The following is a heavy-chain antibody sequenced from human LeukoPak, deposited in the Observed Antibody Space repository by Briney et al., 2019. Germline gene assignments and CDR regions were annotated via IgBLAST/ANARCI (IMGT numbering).Heavy chain of an antibody. J-gene: IGHJ6*03. V-gene: IGHV3-48*03. CDR2: ISNFGDII. D-gene: IGHD3-10*01. CDR1: GFTFSNYE. CDR3: ARDQITMVRGVIIKDYYYYYMDV. Sequence: GGSLRLSCAASGFTFSNYEMNWVRQAPGKGLEWISHISNFGDIIHYADSVEGRFTISRDNDKNSIYLQMNSLRAEDTAVYYCARDQITMVRGVIIKDYYYYYMDVWGKGTTVTVSS.